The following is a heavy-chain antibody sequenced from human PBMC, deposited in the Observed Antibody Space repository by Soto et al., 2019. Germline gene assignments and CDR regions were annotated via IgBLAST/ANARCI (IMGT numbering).Heavy chain of an antibody. Sequence: SETLSLTCAVYGGSFSGYYWSWIRQPPGKGLEWIGEINHSGSTNYNPSLKSRVTISVDTSKNQFSLKLNSVTAADTAVYYCARLDCSGGSWWPEPWGQGTLVTVSS. CDR1: GGSFSGYY. V-gene: IGHV4-34*01. CDR2: INHSGST. J-gene: IGHJ5*02. D-gene: IGHD2-15*01. CDR3: ARLDCSGGSWWPEP.